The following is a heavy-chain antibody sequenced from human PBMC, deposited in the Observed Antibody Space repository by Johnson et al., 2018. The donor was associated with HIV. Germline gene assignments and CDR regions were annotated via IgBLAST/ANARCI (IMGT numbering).Heavy chain of an antibody. D-gene: IGHD5/OR15-5a*01. CDR3: ARGDYVYMDYSAFDI. CDR1: GFTFSSYG. CDR2: IWYDGSNK. J-gene: IGHJ3*02. V-gene: IGHV3-33*01. Sequence: QVQVVESGGGVVQPGRSLRLSCAASGFTFSSYGMHWVRQAPGKGLEWVAVIWYDGSNKYYADSVKGRFTISRDNSKNTLYLQMNSLRAEDTAVYYCARGDYVYMDYSAFDIWGQGTMVTVSS.